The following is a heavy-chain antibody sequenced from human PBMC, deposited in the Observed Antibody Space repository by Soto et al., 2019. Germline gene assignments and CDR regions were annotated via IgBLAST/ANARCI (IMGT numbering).Heavy chain of an antibody. D-gene: IGHD3-16*01. J-gene: IGHJ4*02. CDR2: ISAYNGNT. Sequence: ASVKVSCKAAGYTFTTYSMHWVRQAPGQRLEWMGWISAYNGNTNYAQKLQGRVTMTTDTSTSTAYMELRSLRSDDTAVYYCARVDLICFIEGDYWGQGTLVTVSS. V-gene: IGHV1-18*01. CDR3: ARVDLICFIEGDY. CDR1: GYTFTTYS.